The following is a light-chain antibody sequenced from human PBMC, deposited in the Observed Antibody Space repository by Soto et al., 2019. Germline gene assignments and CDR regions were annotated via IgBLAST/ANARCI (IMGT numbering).Light chain of an antibody. CDR2: GAS. V-gene: IGKV3-20*01. Sequence: EIVLTQSPGTLSLSPGERATLSCRASQSVSSSLLAWYQQKPGQAPRLLIYGASSRATGIPDRFSGSGSGTDFTLTISRLEPEDFAVYYCQQYASSLITFGQGTRLEI. J-gene: IGKJ5*01. CDR1: QSVSSSL. CDR3: QQYASSLIT.